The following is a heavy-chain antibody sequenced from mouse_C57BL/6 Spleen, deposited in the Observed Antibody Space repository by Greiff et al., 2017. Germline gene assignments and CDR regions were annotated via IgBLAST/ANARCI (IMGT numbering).Heavy chain of an antibody. Sequence: QVQLKESGAELVKPGASVKLSCKASGYTFTSYWMHWVKQRPGQGLEWIGMIHPNSGSTNYNEKFKSKATLTVDKSSSTAYMQLSSLTSEDSAVYYCARGGNSTPFDYWGQGTTLTVSS. V-gene: IGHV1-64*01. CDR1: GYTFTSYW. J-gene: IGHJ2*01. CDR2: IHPNSGST. CDR3: ARGGNSTPFDY. D-gene: IGHD2-1*01.